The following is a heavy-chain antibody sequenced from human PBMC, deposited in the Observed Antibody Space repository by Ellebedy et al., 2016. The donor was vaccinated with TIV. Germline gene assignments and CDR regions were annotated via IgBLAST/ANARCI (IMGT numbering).Heavy chain of an antibody. D-gene: IGHD1-26*01. CDR1: GFNFRDYY. J-gene: IGHJ4*02. V-gene: IGHV3-11*01. Sequence: GGSLRLSCAASGFNFRDYYMSWIRQAPGKGLEWVSFIGSSGTPTNYADSVKGRFTISRDNAKDTLYLQMNSLRAEDTAVYYCARGYRMMDYWGQGTLVTVSS. CDR2: IGSSGTPT. CDR3: ARGYRMMDY.